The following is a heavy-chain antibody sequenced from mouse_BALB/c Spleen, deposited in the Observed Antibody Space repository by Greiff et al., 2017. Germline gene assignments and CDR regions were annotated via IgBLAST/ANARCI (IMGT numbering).Heavy chain of an antibody. J-gene: IGHJ2*01. Sequence: EVKLVESGGGLVKPGGSLKLSCAASGFTFSDYYMYWVRQTPEKRLEWVATISDGGSYTYYPDSVKGRFTISRDNAKNNLYLQMSSLKSEDTAMYYCARSGDGSGLDYWGQGTTLTVSS. CDR1: GFTFSDYY. CDR3: ARSGDGSGLDY. D-gene: IGHD2-3*01. CDR2: ISDGGSYT. V-gene: IGHV5-4*02.